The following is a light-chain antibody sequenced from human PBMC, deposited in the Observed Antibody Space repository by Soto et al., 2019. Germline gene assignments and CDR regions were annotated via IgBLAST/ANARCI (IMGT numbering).Light chain of an antibody. CDR1: SSDVGYYNY. Sequence: QSVLTQPASVSGSPGQSITISCTGTSSDVGYYNYVSWYQQHPGKAPKLMIYEVSNRPSGVSNRFSGSKSGNTASLTISGLQAEDEADYYCSSYTSSTTPAIFGGGTKLT. J-gene: IGLJ2*01. CDR2: EVS. CDR3: SSYTSSTTPAI. V-gene: IGLV2-14*01.